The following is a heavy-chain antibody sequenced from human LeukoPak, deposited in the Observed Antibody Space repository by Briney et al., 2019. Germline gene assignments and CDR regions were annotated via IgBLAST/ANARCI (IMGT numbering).Heavy chain of an antibody. V-gene: IGHV3-7*01. CDR1: GFTFSSYW. J-gene: IGHJ4*02. Sequence: GESLRLSCAASGFTFSSYWMTWVRQAPGKGLEWVANINQDGSEKYYVDSVKGRFTISRDNAKNSVYLQMNSLRDEDTAIHYCARGRYGKTPDYWGQGTLVTISS. D-gene: IGHD4-17*01. CDR2: INQDGSEK. CDR3: ARGRYGKTPDY.